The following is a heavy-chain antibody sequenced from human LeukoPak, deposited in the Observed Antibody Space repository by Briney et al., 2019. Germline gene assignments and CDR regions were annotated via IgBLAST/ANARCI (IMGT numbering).Heavy chain of an antibody. CDR3: ARANYYDSSGPNWFDP. Sequence: GGSLRLSCAASGFTFSDYYMSWIRQAPGKGLEWVSYISSSSSYTNYADSVKGRFTISRDNAKNSLYLQMNSLRAEDTAVYYCARANYYDSSGPNWFDPWGQGTLVTVSS. V-gene: IGHV3-11*05. CDR2: ISSSSSYT. J-gene: IGHJ5*02. D-gene: IGHD3-22*01. CDR1: GFTFSDYY.